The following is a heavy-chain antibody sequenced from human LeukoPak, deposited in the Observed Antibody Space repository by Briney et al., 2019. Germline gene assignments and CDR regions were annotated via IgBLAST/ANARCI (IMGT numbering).Heavy chain of an antibody. CDR2: ISAYNGNT. V-gene: IGHV1-18*01. CDR1: GYTFTSYG. D-gene: IGHD2-15*01. Sequence: GASVKVSCKASGYTFTSYGISWVRQAPGQGLEWMGWISAYNGNTNYAQKLQGRVTMTTDTSTSTAYMELRSLRSDDTAVYYCASMSRILGYCSGGRCQLVDYYYYGMDVWGQGTTVTVSS. CDR3: ASMSRILGYCSGGRCQLVDYYYYGMDV. J-gene: IGHJ6*02.